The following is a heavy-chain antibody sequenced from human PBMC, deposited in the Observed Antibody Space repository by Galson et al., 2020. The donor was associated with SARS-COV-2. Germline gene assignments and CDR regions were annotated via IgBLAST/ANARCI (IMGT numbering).Heavy chain of an antibody. CDR2: FYYRGNT. V-gene: IGHV4-39*07. CDR3: ARGPAYYYDIGCHCARPSVDLDH. D-gene: IGHD3-22*01. Sequence: SETLSLTCTVSGGSITSCDSYWGWIRQPPGKGLEWIGGFYYRGNTYYSPSLKGRVTISVDTSNNQFSLKLTSVTAADTAVYYCARGPAYYYDIGCHCARPSVDLDHWGQGALVTVSS. J-gene: IGHJ4*01. CDR1: GGSITSCDSY.